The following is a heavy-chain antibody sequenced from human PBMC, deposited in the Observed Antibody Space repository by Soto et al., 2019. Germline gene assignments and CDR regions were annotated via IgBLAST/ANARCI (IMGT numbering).Heavy chain of an antibody. D-gene: IGHD6-13*01. CDR2: ISGSGVTT. CDR3: AKALAAAGLPSFDY. CDR1: GFTFSSYA. V-gene: IGHV3-23*01. Sequence: GGSLRLSCAASGFTFSSYAMSWVRQAPGEGLEWVSGISGSGVTTYYADSVKGRFTISRDNSKNTLYLQMNSLRAEDTAVYYCAKALAAAGLPSFDYWGQGTLVTVSS. J-gene: IGHJ4*02.